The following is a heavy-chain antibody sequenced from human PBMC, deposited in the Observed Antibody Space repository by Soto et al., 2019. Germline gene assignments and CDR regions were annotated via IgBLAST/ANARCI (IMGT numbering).Heavy chain of an antibody. Sequence: GASVKVSCKASGYTFTGYYMHWVRQAPGQGLEWMGWINPNSGGTNYAQEFQGWVTMTRDTSISTAYMELSRLRSDDTAVYYCARGTGTHSRDAFDIWGQGTMVTVSS. V-gene: IGHV1-2*04. CDR3: ARGTGTHSRDAFDI. CDR1: GYTFTGYY. CDR2: INPNSGGT. J-gene: IGHJ3*02. D-gene: IGHD1-1*01.